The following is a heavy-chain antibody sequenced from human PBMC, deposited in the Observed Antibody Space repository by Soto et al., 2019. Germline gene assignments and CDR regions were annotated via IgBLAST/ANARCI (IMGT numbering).Heavy chain of an antibody. D-gene: IGHD3-16*01. Sequence: GGSLRLSCAASGFTFSNAWMSWVRQAPGKGLEWVGRIKSKTDGGTTDYAAPVKGRFTISRDDSKNTLYLQMNSLKTEDTAVYYCTGEYYYYYYMDVWGKGTTVTVSS. CDR2: IKSKTDGGTT. V-gene: IGHV3-15*01. CDR3: TGEYYYYYYMDV. J-gene: IGHJ6*03. CDR1: GFTFSNAW.